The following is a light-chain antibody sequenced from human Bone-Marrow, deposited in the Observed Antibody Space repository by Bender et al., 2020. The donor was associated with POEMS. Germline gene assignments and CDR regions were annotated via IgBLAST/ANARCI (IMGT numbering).Light chain of an antibody. CDR3: SSYTSISTPVV. CDR1: SSDVGGYNY. Sequence: QSALTQPASVSGSPGQSITISCTGTSSDVGGYNYVSWYQQHPGKAPKLMIFDVSNRPSGVSSRFSGSKSGNTASLTISGLQAEDEADYYCSSYTSISTPVVFGGGTKLTVL. CDR2: DVS. J-gene: IGLJ2*01. V-gene: IGLV2-14*03.